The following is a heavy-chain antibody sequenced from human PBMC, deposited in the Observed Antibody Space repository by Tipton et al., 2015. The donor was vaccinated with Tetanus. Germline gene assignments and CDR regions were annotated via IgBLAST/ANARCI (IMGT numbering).Heavy chain of an antibody. J-gene: IGHJ3*02. D-gene: IGHD3/OR15-3a*01. CDR2: IYYTGST. CDR1: GGSINNNNDF. Sequence: GLVKPSETLSLTCTVSGGSINNNNDFWGWIRQPPGKGPEWIGSIYYTGSTYYNPSLKSRVTISEDTSKNQFSLKLSSVIAADTAMYYCARWTASGKGAFDIWGQGTMVTVSS. V-gene: IGHV4-39*01. CDR3: ARWTASGKGAFDI.